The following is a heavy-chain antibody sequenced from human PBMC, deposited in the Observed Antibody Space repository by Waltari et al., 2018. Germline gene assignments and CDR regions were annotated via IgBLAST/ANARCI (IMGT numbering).Heavy chain of an antibody. CDR3: ARDYYGGNWAFDY. J-gene: IGHJ4*02. CDR2: ISSSSSYI. Sequence: VQLVESGGGLVKPGGSLRLSCAASGFTFSSYSMNWVRQAPGKGLEWVSSISSSSSYIYYADSVKGRFTISRDNAKNSLYLQMNSLRAEDTAVYYCARDYYGGNWAFDYWGQGTLVTVSS. D-gene: IGHD2-15*01. CDR1: GFTFSSYS. V-gene: IGHV3-21*01.